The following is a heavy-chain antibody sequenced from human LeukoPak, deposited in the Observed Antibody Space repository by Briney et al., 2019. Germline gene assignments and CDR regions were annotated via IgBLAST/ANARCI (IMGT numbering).Heavy chain of an antibody. CDR2: ISSSSSYI. CDR3: ARDKRSDLLGNNYYYYYGMDV. CDR1: GFTFSSYS. V-gene: IGHV3-21*01. D-gene: IGHD2-8*02. Sequence: GGSLRLSCAASGFTFSSYSMNWVRQAPGKGLEWVSSISSSSSYIYYADSVKGRFTISRDNAKNSLYLHMNSLRAEDTAVHNCARDKRSDLLGNNYYYYYGMDVWGQGTTVTVSS. J-gene: IGHJ6*02.